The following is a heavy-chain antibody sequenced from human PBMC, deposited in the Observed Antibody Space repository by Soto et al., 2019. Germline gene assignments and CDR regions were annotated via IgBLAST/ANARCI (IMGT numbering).Heavy chain of an antibody. D-gene: IGHD1-26*01. Sequence: GGSLRLSCAASGFIFGSYWMHWVRQAPGKGLVWVSRINSDGSSTSYADSMKGRVTISRDNAKNTLHLQMNSLRVEDTAVYYCSRGGFYYHHTLSSGQAPPVTVSS. CDR2: INSDGSST. CDR1: GFIFGSYW. J-gene: IGHJ5*01. CDR3: SRGGFYYHHTLS. V-gene: IGHV3-74*01.